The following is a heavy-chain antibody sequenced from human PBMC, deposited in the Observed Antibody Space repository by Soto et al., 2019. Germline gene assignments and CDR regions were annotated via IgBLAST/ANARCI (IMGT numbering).Heavy chain of an antibody. CDR2: ISYDGSNK. CDR3: AKEGLDTIYYGMDV. D-gene: IGHD3-3*01. J-gene: IGHJ6*02. V-gene: IGHV3-30*18. CDR1: GFTFTPYG. Sequence: GGSLRLSCAASGFTFTPYGMHWVRQAPGKGLEWVAVISYDGSNKYYADSVKGRFTISRDNSKNTLYLQMNSLRAEDTAVYYCAKEGLDTIYYGMDVWGQGTTVTVFS.